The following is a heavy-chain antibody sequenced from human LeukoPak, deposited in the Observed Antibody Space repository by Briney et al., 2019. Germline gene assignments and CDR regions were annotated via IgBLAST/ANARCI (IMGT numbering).Heavy chain of an antibody. D-gene: IGHD1-26*01. J-gene: IGHJ3*02. CDR3: AKEGAAVPPGDAFDI. CDR2: ISWNSGSI. V-gene: IGHV3-9*01. CDR1: GFTFDDYA. Sequence: GGSLRLSCAASGFTFDDYAMHWVRQAPGKGLEWVSGISWNSGSIGYADSVKGRFTISRDSAKNSLYLQMNSLRAEDTAVYYCAKEGAAVPPGDAFDIWGQGTMVTVSS.